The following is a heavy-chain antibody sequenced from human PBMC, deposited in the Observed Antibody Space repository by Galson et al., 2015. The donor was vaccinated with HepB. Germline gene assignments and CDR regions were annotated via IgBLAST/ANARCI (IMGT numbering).Heavy chain of an antibody. CDR1: GYTFTTFP. J-gene: IGHJ4*02. V-gene: IGHV1-3*01. Sequence: SVKVSCKASGYTFTTFPMHWVRQAPGQSLEWIGYISAANGDTKYSQKFQDRVTITSDTSANTAFMELSNLNSEDTAEYYCARNASTGGFDFWGQGALVTVSS. CDR3: ARNASTGGFDF. D-gene: IGHD1-14*01. CDR2: ISAANGDT.